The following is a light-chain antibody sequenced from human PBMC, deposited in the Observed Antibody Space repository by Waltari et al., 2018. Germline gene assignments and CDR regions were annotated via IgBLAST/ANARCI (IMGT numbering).Light chain of an antibody. CDR1: RSVSSNF. J-gene: IGKJ1*01. CDR3: QQYSASSWT. CDR2: DGS. V-gene: IGKV3-20*01. Sequence: EIVLTQSPGTLLLYPGERATLSCRASRSVSSNFLAWYKQKPGQAPRLLIYDGSTRAAGIPDRFSGSGSGTDFTLTISRLEPEDFAVYYCQQYSASSWTFGQGTKVQIK.